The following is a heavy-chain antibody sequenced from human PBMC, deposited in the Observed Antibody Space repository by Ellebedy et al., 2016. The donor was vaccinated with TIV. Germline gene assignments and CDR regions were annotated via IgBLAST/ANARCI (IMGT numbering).Heavy chain of an antibody. CDR2: IHYGGST. Sequence: MPSETLSLTCTVSNGSVHSRVYYWSWIRQSPGKGLEWIGFIHYGGSTFYSPSLKSRATISVDTSKNQFSLQLRSVTNADTVVYFCASVKDGAGSFMMSYLDSWGQGTLATGSS. CDR3: ASVKDGAGSFMMSYLDS. V-gene: IGHV4-61*08. D-gene: IGHD6-19*01. CDR1: NGSVHSRVYY. J-gene: IGHJ4*02.